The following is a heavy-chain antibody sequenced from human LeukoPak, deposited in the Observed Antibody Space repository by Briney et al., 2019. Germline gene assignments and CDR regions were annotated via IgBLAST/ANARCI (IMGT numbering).Heavy chain of an antibody. V-gene: IGHV4-59*08. Sequence: SETLSLTCTVSGGSVSGYYWSWIRQPPGKGPEWIGYIYCSGSTNYNPSLKSRVTISKDTSKNQFSLNLGSVTAEDTAVYYYARHSQHSGDRGAARKFDYWGQGILVTVSS. J-gene: IGHJ4*02. CDR3: ARHSQHSGDRGAARKFDY. CDR1: GGSVSGYY. D-gene: IGHD3-10*01. CDR2: IYCSGST.